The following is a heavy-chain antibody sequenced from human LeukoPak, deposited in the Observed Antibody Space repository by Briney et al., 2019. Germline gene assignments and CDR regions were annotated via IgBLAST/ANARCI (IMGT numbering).Heavy chain of an antibody. V-gene: IGHV3-7*03. D-gene: IGHD1-26*01. J-gene: IGHJ4*02. Sequence: GGSLRLSCAASGFTFSSYWMSWVRQAPGKGLEWVANIKQDGSEKYYVDSVKGRFTISRDNAKNSLYLQMNSLRAEDTAVYYCAKQPNRIQSIVGATFYFDYWGQGTLVTVSS. CDR3: AKQPNRIQSIVGATFYFDY. CDR1: GFTFSSYW. CDR2: IKQDGSEK.